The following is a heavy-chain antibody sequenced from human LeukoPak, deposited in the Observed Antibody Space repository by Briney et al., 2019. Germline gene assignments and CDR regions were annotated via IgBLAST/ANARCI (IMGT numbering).Heavy chain of an antibody. CDR1: GDSISTSNSY. CDR3: TRGIVGYFDY. D-gene: IGHD2-21*01. V-gene: IGHV4-39*01. Sequence: SSETLSLTCTVSGDSISTSNSYWGWIRQPPGKGLEWIGSIYYSGNTYYNASLKSRVTISVDTSKNQFSLKLSSVTAADTAVYYCTRGIVGYFDYWGQGTLVTVSS. CDR2: IYYSGNT. J-gene: IGHJ4*02.